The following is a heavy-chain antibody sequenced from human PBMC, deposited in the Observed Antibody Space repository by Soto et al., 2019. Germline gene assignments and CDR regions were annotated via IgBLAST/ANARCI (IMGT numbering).Heavy chain of an antibody. CDR2: MSGTSGTT. CDR1: GFSFSSYA. D-gene: IGHD1-20*01. Sequence: LRLSCAASGFSFSSYAMSWVRQAPGKGLEWVSTMSGTSGTTYYADSVKGRFTISRDKSENTLFLQMNTLRAEDTAIYYCAKEYNWNDYFDFWGQGTPVTVSS. CDR3: AKEYNWNDYFDF. V-gene: IGHV3-23*01. J-gene: IGHJ4*02.